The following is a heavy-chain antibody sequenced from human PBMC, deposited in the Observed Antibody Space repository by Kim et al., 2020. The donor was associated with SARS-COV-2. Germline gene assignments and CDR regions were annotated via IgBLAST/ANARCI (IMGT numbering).Heavy chain of an antibody. CDR2: IYYSGST. D-gene: IGHD3-10*01. CDR1: GGSISSYY. Sequence: SETLSLTCTVSGGSISSYYWSWIRQPPGKGLEWIGYIYYSGSTNYNPSLKSRVTISVDTSKNQFSLTLSSVTAADTAVYYCARHYGSGSYSFDYWGQGTLVTVSS. J-gene: IGHJ4*02. CDR3: ARHYGSGSYSFDY. V-gene: IGHV4-59*08.